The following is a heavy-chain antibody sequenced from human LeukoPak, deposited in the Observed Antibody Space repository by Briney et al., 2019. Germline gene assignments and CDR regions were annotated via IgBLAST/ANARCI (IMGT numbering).Heavy chain of an antibody. CDR3: ARDEAYCGGDCYSVGY. CDR1: GYRFTTYA. V-gene: IGHV1-69*04. D-gene: IGHD2-21*02. Sequence: SVKVSCKASGYRFTTYAISWVRQAPGQGLEWMGRIIPILGIANYAQKFQGRVTITADKSTSTAYMELSSLRSEDTAVYYCARDEAYCGGDCYSVGYWGQGTLVTVSS. J-gene: IGHJ4*02. CDR2: IIPILGIA.